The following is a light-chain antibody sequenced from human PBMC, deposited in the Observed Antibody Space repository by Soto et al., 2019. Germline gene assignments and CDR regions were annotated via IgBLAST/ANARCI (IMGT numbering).Light chain of an antibody. Sequence: QSVLTQPPSASGSPGQPVTISCTGTSSDVGAYNYVSWYQQHPGKAPKLMIYDVSKLPSGVPDRFSGSKSANTASLTVSGLQAEDEADYYCTSYAGSNIVIFGGGTKLTVL. J-gene: IGLJ2*01. V-gene: IGLV2-8*01. CDR1: SSDVGAYNY. CDR2: DVS. CDR3: TSYAGSNIVI.